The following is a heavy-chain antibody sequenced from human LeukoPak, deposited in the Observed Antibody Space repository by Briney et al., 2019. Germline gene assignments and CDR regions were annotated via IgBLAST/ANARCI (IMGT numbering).Heavy chain of an antibody. Sequence: GGSLRLSCEASGFTFENAWMNWVRQSPGKGLEWVGRIKSQTDGGTIDYGAFVQGRFTISRDDSKSSVYLEMYSLRTEDTAVYYCISSSFTTWDSDWLDHWGQGTLVTVSS. J-gene: IGHJ5*02. CDR2: IKSQTDGGTI. CDR1: GFTFENAW. V-gene: IGHV3-15*05. D-gene: IGHD6-13*01. CDR3: ISSSFTTWDSDWLDH.